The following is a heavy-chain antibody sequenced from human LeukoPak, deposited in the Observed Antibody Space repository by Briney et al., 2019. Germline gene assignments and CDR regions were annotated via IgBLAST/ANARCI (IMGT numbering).Heavy chain of an antibody. D-gene: IGHD2-21*01. J-gene: IGHJ4*02. CDR3: ATRRPYSGAHGVYFDY. CDR1: GYTLTELS. Sequence: ASVKVSCKVSGYTLTELSMHWVRQAPGKGLEWMGGFDPEDGETIYAQKFQGRVTMTEDTSTDTAYMELSSLRSEDTAVYYCATRRPYSGAHGVYFDYWGQGTLVTVSS. V-gene: IGHV1-24*01. CDR2: FDPEDGET.